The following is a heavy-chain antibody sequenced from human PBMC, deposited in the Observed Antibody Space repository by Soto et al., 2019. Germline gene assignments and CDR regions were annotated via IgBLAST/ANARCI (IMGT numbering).Heavy chain of an antibody. CDR1: GFTYDDYD. CDR2: ISWNSGRT. Sequence: EVQLVESGGGLVQPGRSLRLSCAASGFTYDDYDMHWVRQAPGKGLEWVSAISWNSGRTAYADSVKGRFTISRDNAKNSLYLQMNSLRAEDTALYHCAKGRGGSYGGDSFDYWGQGTLVIVSS. D-gene: IGHD1-26*01. J-gene: IGHJ4*02. V-gene: IGHV3-9*01. CDR3: AKGRGGSYGGDSFDY.